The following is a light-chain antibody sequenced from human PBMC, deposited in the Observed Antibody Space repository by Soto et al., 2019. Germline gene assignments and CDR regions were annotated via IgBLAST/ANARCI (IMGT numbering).Light chain of an antibody. Sequence: DIVMTQSPDSLAVSLGERATINCKSSQSVLYSSNNKNSVAWYQQKPGQPPQLLIYWASTRESGVPDRFSGSESGTDFTLTISSLQSADVAVYFCQQYYSPPWTFGQGTKVDIK. J-gene: IGKJ1*01. V-gene: IGKV4-1*01. CDR1: QSVLYSSNNKNS. CDR3: QQYYSPPWT. CDR2: WAS.